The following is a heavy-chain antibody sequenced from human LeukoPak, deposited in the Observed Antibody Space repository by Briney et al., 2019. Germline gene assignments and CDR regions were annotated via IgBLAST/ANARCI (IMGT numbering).Heavy chain of an antibody. J-gene: IGHJ4*02. CDR2: ISAYNGNT. Sequence: ASVKVSCKASGYTFTSYGISWVRQAPGQGLEWMGWISAYNGNTNYAQKLQGRVTMTTDTSTSTAYMELRSLRSDDTAVYYCARASLPGPHYYDFWSGYSNQPLHFDYWGQGTLVTVSS. CDR1: GYTFTSYG. V-gene: IGHV1-18*01. CDR3: ARASLPGPHYYDFWSGYSNQPLHFDY. D-gene: IGHD3-3*01.